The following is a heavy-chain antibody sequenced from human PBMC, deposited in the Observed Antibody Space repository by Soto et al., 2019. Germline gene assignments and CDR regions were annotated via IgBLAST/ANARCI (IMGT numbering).Heavy chain of an antibody. CDR3: ARDIREYDFWSGYLDY. CDR1: GFTFSSYS. V-gene: IGHV3-21*01. Sequence: EVQLVESGGGLVKPGGSLRLSCAASGFTFSSYSMNWVRQAPGKGLEWVASISSSTSYIYYADSVKGRFTISRDSPKNSLYLQINSLRAEDTAVYYCARDIREYDFWSGYLDYWGQGTLVTVSS. CDR2: ISSSTSYI. D-gene: IGHD3-3*01. J-gene: IGHJ4*02.